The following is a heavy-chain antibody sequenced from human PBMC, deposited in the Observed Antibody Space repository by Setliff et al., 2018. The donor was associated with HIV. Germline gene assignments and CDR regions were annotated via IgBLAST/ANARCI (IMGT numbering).Heavy chain of an antibody. CDR1: EYTFTNYF. Sequence: ASVKVSCKASEYTFTNYFIHWVRQAPGQGLEWMGWISADNSDTKTPQRFRGRVTMTRDTSMKTAYLEFSGLRSDDTAVYYCARQLSNSLDFQGQGAQDPVSS. D-gene: IGHD7-27*01. CDR2: ISADNSDT. J-gene: IGHJ4*02. CDR3: ARQLSNSLDF. V-gene: IGHV1-2*02.